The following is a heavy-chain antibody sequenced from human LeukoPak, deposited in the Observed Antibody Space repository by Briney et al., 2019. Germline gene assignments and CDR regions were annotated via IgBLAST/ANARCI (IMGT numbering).Heavy chain of an antibody. J-gene: IGHJ4*02. CDR3: ARSLRPNYFDY. V-gene: IGHV4-39*07. Sequence: PSETLSLTCTVSGGSISSSSYYWSWIRQPPGKGLEWIGEINHSGSTNYNPSLKSRVTISVDTSKNQFSLKLSSVTAANTAVYYCARSLRPNYFDYWGQGTLVTVSS. CDR2: INHSGST. CDR1: GGSISSSSYY.